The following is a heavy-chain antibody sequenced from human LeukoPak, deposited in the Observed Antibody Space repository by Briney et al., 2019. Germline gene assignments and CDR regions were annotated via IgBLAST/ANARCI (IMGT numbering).Heavy chain of an antibody. D-gene: IGHD6-19*01. CDR1: GYTFTSYW. J-gene: IGHJ6*02. Sequence: GESLKISCKASGYTFTSYWIGWVRQMSGKGLEWMGIISPGDSDTRYSPSFQGQVTISADKSISTAYLQWSSLKASDTAMYYCARHSVDSSGGGMDIWGQGTTVTVSS. CDR2: ISPGDSDT. V-gene: IGHV5-51*01. CDR3: ARHSVDSSGGGMDI.